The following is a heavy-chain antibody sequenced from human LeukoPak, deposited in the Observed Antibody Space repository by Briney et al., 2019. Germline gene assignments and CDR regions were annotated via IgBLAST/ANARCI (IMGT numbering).Heavy chain of an antibody. CDR1: GGSFSGYY. CDR3: ARGSSGGYYYGSGIWLDP. J-gene: IGHJ5*02. V-gene: IGHV4-34*01. Sequence: SETLSLTCAVYGGSFSGYYWSWIRQPPGKGLEWIGEINHSGSTNYNPSLKSRVTISVDTSKNQFSLKLSSVTAADTAVYYCARGSSGGYYYGSGIWLDPWGQGTLVTVSS. CDR2: INHSGST. D-gene: IGHD3-10*01.